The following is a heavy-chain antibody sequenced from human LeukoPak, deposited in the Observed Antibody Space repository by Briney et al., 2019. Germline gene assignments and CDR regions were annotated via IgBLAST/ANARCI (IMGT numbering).Heavy chain of an antibody. CDR3: ARPYSTGIRDAYDM. D-gene: IGHD2/OR15-2a*01. V-gene: IGHV5-51*01. CDR2: IYPGDSDA. CDR1: GYSSTNYW. J-gene: IGHJ3*02. Sequence: GESLRISCTASGYSSTNYWIAWVRQMPGAGLEWMGTIYPGDSDARYSPAFQGQFTLSVDRSTTTAYLQWPSLKASDTAMYYCARPYSTGIRDAYDMWGQGTMVIVSS.